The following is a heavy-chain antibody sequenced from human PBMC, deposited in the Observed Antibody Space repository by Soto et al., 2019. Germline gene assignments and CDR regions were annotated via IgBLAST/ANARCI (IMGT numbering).Heavy chain of an antibody. D-gene: IGHD1-26*01. CDR2: ISSSGSTI. J-gene: IGHJ4*02. Sequence: GGSLRLSCAASGFTFSSYEMNWVRQAPGKGLEWVSYISSSGSTIYYADSVKGRFTISRDNAKNSLYLQMNSLRAEDTAVYYCARDSPRRSGSYPSPRPFDYWGQGTLVTVSS. V-gene: IGHV3-48*03. CDR1: GFTFSSYE. CDR3: ARDSPRRSGSYPSPRPFDY.